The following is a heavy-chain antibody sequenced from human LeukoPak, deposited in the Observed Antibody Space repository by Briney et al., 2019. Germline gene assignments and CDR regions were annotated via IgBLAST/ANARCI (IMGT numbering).Heavy chain of an antibody. CDR2: ISGSGGST. D-gene: IGHD6-13*01. CDR1: GFTFSNYA. V-gene: IGHV3-23*01. Sequence: PGGSLRLSCAASGFTFSNYAMSWVLQAPGKGLEWVSAISGSGGSTFYADSVKGRFTISRDNSKNTLYLQMNSLRAEDTAVYYCAKDRGSSWQIDYWGQGTLVSVSS. J-gene: IGHJ4*02. CDR3: AKDRGSSWQIDY.